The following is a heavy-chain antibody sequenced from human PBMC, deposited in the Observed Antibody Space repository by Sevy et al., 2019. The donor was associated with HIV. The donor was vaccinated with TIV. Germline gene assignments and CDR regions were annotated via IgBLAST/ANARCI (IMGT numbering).Heavy chain of an antibody. D-gene: IGHD3-9*01. J-gene: IGHJ5*02. CDR3: GKEHDNSWFDP. V-gene: IGHV3-23*01. CDR1: GFTFNFYA. Sequence: GGSLRLSCAASGFTFNFYAMTWVRQAPGKGLEWVSSITGSGSSTYYADSVKGRFTISRDNSKNTLYLQMNSLRAEDTAVYYCGKEHDNSWFDPWGQGTLVTVSS. CDR2: ITGSGSST.